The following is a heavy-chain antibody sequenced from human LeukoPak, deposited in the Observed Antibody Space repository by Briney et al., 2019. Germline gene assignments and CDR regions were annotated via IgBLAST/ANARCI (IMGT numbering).Heavy chain of an antibody. CDR2: IRGKSDGGTT. CDR1: GFTFSNAW. D-gene: IGHD3-16*02. Sequence: GGSLRLSCAVSGFTFSNAWMNWVRQAPGKGLEWVGRIRGKSDGGTTDYAAPVQGRFTISRDDSKNTLYLQMNSLKTEDTAVYYCTKFFLGRRDYVWESYRYLAFDIWGHGTMVTVSS. CDR3: TKFFLGRRDYVWESYRYLAFDI. V-gene: IGHV3-15*01. J-gene: IGHJ3*02.